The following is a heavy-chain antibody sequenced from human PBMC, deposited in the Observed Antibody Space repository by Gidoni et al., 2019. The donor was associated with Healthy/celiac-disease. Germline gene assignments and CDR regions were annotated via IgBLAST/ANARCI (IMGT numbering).Heavy chain of an antibody. D-gene: IGHD5-12*01. Sequence: EVQLVESGGGLVQPGGSLRLSCAASGFTFSRYWMSWVRQAPGKGLEWVANIKQDGSEKYYVDSVKGRFTISRDIAKNSLYLQMNSLRAEDTAVYYCAREDIVATRAPYYFDYWGQGTLVTVSS. CDR3: AREDIVATRAPYYFDY. CDR1: GFTFSRYW. CDR2: IKQDGSEK. V-gene: IGHV3-7*03. J-gene: IGHJ4*02.